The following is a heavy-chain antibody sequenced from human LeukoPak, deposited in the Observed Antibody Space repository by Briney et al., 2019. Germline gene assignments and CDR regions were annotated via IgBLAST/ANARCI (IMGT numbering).Heavy chain of an antibody. D-gene: IGHD3-3*01. CDR2: INHSGST. J-gene: IGHJ4*02. Sequence: SETLSLTCAVYGGSLSGYSWSWIRQPPGKGLEWIGEINHSGSTNYNPSLKSRVTISVDTSKNQFSLRLSSVTAADTAVYYCARGKTRPSLAPLRSRLEYYFDYWGQGILVTVSS. CDR3: ARGKTRPSLAPLRSRLEYYFDY. CDR1: GGSLSGYS. V-gene: IGHV4-34*01.